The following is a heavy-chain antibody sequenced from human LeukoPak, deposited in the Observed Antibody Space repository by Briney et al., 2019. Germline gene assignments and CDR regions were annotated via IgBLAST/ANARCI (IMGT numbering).Heavy chain of an antibody. CDR2: IRFDGSNT. CDR3: ARQAVARPFDL. CDR1: GFTFSSYG. J-gene: IGHJ3*01. Sequence: GGSLRLACAASGFTFSSYGLHWVRQAPSKGLEWVAFIRFDGSNTYYADSVKGRFTISRDNAQSSLYLQMNSLRAGDTAVYYCARQAVARPFDLWGQGTMVAVSS. V-gene: IGHV3-30*02.